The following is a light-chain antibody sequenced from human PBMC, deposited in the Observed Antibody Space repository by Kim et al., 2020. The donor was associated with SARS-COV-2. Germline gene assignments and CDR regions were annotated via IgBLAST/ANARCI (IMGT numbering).Light chain of an antibody. CDR1: QGISSA. J-gene: IGKJ4*01. V-gene: IGKV1D-13*01. CDR3: QQFNNYPTLT. CDR2: DAS. Sequence: AIQLIQSPSSLSASVGDRVTITCRASQGISSALAWYQQKPGKAPKLLIYDASSLESGVPSRFSGSGSGTDFTLTISSLQPEDFATYYCQQFNNYPTLTFGGGTKVDIK.